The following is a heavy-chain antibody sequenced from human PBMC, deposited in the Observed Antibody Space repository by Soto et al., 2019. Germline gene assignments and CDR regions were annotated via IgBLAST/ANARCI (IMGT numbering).Heavy chain of an antibody. J-gene: IGHJ5*02. D-gene: IGHD2-15*01. Sequence: SVKLSHTCSGAGGSISSYYASLMRAPPGKGLEWIGYIYYSGSTNYNPSLKSRVTISVDTSKNQFSLKLSSVTAADTAVYYCARGGDCSGGSCWAWFDPWGQGTLVTGSS. CDR2: IYYSGST. CDR3: ARGGDCSGGSCWAWFDP. V-gene: IGHV4-59*01. CDR1: GGSISSYY.